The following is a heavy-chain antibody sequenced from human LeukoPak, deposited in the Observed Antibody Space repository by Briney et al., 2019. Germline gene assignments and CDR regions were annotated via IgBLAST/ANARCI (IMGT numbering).Heavy chain of an antibody. Sequence: GGSLRLSCAASGFTVSGDYMSWVRQAPGKGLEWVSVIYTGGATYYADSVKGRFTISRDNSKNTLYLQMISLRTEDTAVYYCAKDPRRYSRTGGYFDYWGQGTLVTVSS. D-gene: IGHD6-13*01. J-gene: IGHJ4*02. CDR1: GFTVSGDY. CDR3: AKDPRRYSRTGGYFDY. V-gene: IGHV3-53*05. CDR2: IYTGGAT.